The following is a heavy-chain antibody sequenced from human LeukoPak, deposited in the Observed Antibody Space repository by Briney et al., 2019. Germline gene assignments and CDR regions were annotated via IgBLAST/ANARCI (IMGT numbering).Heavy chain of an antibody. D-gene: IGHD3-22*01. J-gene: IGHJ4*02. CDR2: TYYRSKWYN. Sequence: SQTLSLTCAISRDSVSSNSAAWNWIRQSPSRGLEWLGRTYYRSKWYNDYAVSVKSRVTINPDTSKNQFSLQLNSVTPEDTAVYYCARDFYDSSGYRVLYDYWGQGTLVTVSS. CDR3: ARDFYDSSGYRVLYDY. CDR1: RDSVSSNSAA. V-gene: IGHV6-1*01.